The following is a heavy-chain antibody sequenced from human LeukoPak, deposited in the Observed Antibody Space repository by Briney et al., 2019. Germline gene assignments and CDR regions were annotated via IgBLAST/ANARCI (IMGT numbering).Heavy chain of an antibody. CDR1: GGSICSYY. V-gene: IGHV4-4*07. D-gene: IGHD3-3*01. J-gene: IGHJ6*03. CDR2: IYTSGST. Sequence: PSETLSLTCTVSGGSICSYYWSWIRQPAGKGLEWIGRIYTSGSTNYNPSLKSRVTMSVDTSKNQFSLKLSSVTAADTAVYYCASTPTASVIRAVGWNYDFWSGPPRDYYYMDVWGKGTTVTVSS. CDR3: ASTPTASVIRAVGWNYDFWSGPPRDYYYMDV.